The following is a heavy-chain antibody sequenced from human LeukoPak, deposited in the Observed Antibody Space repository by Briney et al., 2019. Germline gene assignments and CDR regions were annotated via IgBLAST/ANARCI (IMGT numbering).Heavy chain of an antibody. Sequence: SETLSLTCTVSGGSISSGSYYWSWIRQPAGKGLEWIGRIYTSGSTNYNPSLKSRVTISVDTSKNQFSLKLSSVTAADTAVYYCAREGPNNLRDSTVRPYFDYWGQGTLVTVSS. J-gene: IGHJ4*02. CDR3: AREGPNNLRDSTVRPYFDY. CDR2: IYTSGST. D-gene: IGHD1-14*01. V-gene: IGHV4-61*02. CDR1: GGSISSGSYY.